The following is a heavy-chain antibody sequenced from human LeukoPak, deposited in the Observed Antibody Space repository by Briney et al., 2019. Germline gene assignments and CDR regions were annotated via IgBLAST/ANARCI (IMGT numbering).Heavy chain of an antibody. Sequence: SGKVSCKASGGTYSSYAISWVRQAPGQWLELMGGIIPIFGTANYAQKFQGRVTITADESTSTAYMELSSLRSEDTAVYYCATLGEYYYDIVRFGDFDYWGQGTLVTVSS. CDR3: ATLGEYYYDIVRFGDFDY. D-gene: IGHD3-22*01. CDR2: IIPIFGTA. J-gene: IGHJ4*02. V-gene: IGHV1-69*13. CDR1: GGTYSSYA.